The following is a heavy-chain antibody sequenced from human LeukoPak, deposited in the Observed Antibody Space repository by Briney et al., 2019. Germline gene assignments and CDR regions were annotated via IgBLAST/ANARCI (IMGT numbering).Heavy chain of an antibody. V-gene: IGHV4-59*08. Sequence: SETLSLTCTVSGGSISSYYWSWIRQPPGKGLEWIGYIYYSGSTNYNPSLKSRVTISVDTSKNQFSLKLSSVTAADTAVYYCARHTSEWWGWNDASDAFDIRGQGTMVTVSS. J-gene: IGHJ3*02. CDR2: IYYSGST. D-gene: IGHD1-1*01. CDR1: GGSISSYY. CDR3: ARHTSEWWGWNDASDAFDI.